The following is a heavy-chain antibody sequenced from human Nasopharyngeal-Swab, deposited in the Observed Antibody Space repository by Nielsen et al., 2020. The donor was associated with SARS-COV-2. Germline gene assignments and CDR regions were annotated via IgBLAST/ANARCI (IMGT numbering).Heavy chain of an antibody. D-gene: IGHD2-2*02. CDR3: ARVAGCSSTSCYSRGAFDI. J-gene: IGHJ3*02. CDR2: INPNSGGT. CDR1: GYTFTGYY. V-gene: IGHV1-2*06. Sequence: ASVTVSCKASGYTFTGYYMHWVRQAPGQGLEWMGRINPNSGGTNYAQKFQGRVTMTRDTSISTAYMELSRLRSDDTAVYYCARVAGCSSTSCYSRGAFDIWGQGTMVTVSS.